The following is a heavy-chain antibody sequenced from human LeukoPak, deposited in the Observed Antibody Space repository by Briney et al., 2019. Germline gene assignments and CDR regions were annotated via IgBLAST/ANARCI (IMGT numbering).Heavy chain of an antibody. CDR2: IKQDGSEK. J-gene: IGHJ6*03. Sequence: QTGGSLRLSCAASGFTFSSYEMNWVRQAPGKGLEWVANIKQDGSEKYYVDSVKGRFTISRDNAKNSLYLQMSSLRAEDTAVYYCARVRDGYKPPKLSSYYYMDVWGKGTTVTISS. CDR1: GFTFSSYE. D-gene: IGHD5-24*01. V-gene: IGHV3-7*01. CDR3: ARVRDGYKPPKLSSYYYMDV.